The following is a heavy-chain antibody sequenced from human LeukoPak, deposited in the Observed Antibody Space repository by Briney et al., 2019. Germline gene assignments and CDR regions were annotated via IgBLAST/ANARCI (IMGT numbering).Heavy chain of an antibody. Sequence: ASVKVSCKASGGTFSSYAISWVRQAPGQGLEWMGIINPSGGSTSYAQKFQGRVTMTRDTSTSTVYMELSSLRSEDTAVYYCGRPLSSGSTYYFDYWGQGTLVTVSS. D-gene: IGHD3-22*01. J-gene: IGHJ4*02. V-gene: IGHV1-46*01. CDR1: GGTFSSYA. CDR3: GRPLSSGSTYYFDY. CDR2: INPSGGST.